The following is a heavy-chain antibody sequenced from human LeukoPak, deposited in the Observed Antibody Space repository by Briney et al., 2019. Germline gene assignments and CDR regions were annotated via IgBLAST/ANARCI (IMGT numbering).Heavy chain of an antibody. V-gene: IGHV3-48*04. CDR2: VSISSGTI. CDR1: GFTFSRLA. CDR3: ARAMSTFGGVRNYFDS. J-gene: IGHJ4*02. Sequence: GGSLRLSCAASGFTFSRLAMTWVRQAPGKGLEWVSFVSISSGTIYYADSVKGRFRISRDNAKSSLDLEMNSLRAEDTAVYYCARAMSTFGGVRNYFDSWGQGTLVTVSS. D-gene: IGHD3-16*01.